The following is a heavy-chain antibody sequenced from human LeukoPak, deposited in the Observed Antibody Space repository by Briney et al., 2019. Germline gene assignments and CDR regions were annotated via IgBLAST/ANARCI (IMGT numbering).Heavy chain of an antibody. CDR2: INTDGSRT. Sequence: GGSLRLSCAASGFPFSVSWMHWVRQAPGKGLVWVSRINTDGSRTTYADSVKGRFTISRDNAKHTLYLQMNSLRAEDTAVYYCARDALATRRDFDYWGQGTLVTVSS. V-gene: IGHV3-74*01. CDR3: ARDALATRRDFDY. J-gene: IGHJ4*02. CDR1: GFPFSVSW.